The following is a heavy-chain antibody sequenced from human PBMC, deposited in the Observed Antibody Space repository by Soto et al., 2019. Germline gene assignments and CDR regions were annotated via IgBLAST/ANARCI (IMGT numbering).Heavy chain of an antibody. J-gene: IGHJ6*02. CDR3: AKADPSSNYAYYYGMDV. CDR2: ISYDGSNK. CDR1: GFTFSSYG. Sequence: QVQLVESGGGVVQPGRSLRVSCAASGFTFSSYGMHWVRQAPGKGLEWVAVISYDGSNKYYADSVKGRFTISRDNSQNSLYLQRNSLRAEDTAVYYCAKADPSSNYAYYYGMDVWGQGTTVTVSS. V-gene: IGHV3-30*18. D-gene: IGHD4-4*01.